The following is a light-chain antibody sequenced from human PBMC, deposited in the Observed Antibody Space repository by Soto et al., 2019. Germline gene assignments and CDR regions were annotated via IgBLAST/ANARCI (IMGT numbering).Light chain of an antibody. Sequence: QSVLTQPRSVSGSPGQSVTISCTGTSSDVGAYNYVSWYQQLPGKAPKLMIYFVTERPSGVPDRFSGAKSGNTASLTISGLQAEDEADYYCCSYAGTYTFVVFGGGTKLTVL. CDR2: FVT. J-gene: IGLJ2*01. V-gene: IGLV2-11*01. CDR3: CSYAGTYTFVV. CDR1: SSDVGAYNY.